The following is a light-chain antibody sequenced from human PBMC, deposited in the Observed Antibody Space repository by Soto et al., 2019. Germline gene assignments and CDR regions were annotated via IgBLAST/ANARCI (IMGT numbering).Light chain of an antibody. Sequence: QSVLTQPPSASGSPGQSVTISCTGTSSDVGAYNYFSWYQQYPGKATKLMIYEVNKRHSWVPDSFSGSKSGKTASLTGSGLQPEDEAEFHCTLYAGSNIWVFGGGTKVTVL. V-gene: IGLV2-8*01. CDR2: EVN. CDR3: TLYAGSNIWV. CDR1: SSDVGAYNY. J-gene: IGLJ3*02.